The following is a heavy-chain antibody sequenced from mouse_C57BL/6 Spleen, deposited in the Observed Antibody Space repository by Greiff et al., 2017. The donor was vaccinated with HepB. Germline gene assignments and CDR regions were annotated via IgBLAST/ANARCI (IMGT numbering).Heavy chain of an antibody. CDR2: INPGSGGT. J-gene: IGHJ3*01. CDR3: AKQLRLRGFAY. CDR1: GYAFTNYL. Sequence: VQLQQSGAELVRPGTSVKVSCKASGYAFTNYLIEWVKQRPGQGLEWIGVINPGSGGTNYNEKFKGKATLTADKSSSTAYMQLSSLTSEDSAVYFCAKQLRLRGFAYWGQVTLVTVSA. V-gene: IGHV1-54*01. D-gene: IGHD3-2*02.